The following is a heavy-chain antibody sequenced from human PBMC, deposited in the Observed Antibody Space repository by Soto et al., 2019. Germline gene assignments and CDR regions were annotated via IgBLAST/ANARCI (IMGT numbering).Heavy chain of an antibody. CDR3: ARGWGLRNNYYYYYGMDV. CDR2: INHSGST. CDR1: GGSFSGYY. Sequence: PSETLSLTCAVYGGSFSGYYWSLIRQPPGKGLEWIGEINHSGSTNYNPSLKSRVTISVDTSKNQFSLKLSSVTAADTAVYYCARGWGLRNNYYYYYGMDVWGQGTTVTVSS. J-gene: IGHJ6*02. V-gene: IGHV4-34*01. D-gene: IGHD1-26*01.